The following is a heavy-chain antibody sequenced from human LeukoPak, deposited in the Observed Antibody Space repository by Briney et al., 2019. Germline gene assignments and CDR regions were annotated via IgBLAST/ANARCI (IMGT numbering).Heavy chain of an antibody. CDR1: GYTFTSYD. V-gene: IGHV1-8*01. J-gene: IGHJ3*02. D-gene: IGHD7-27*01. CDR3: ARHTNWDDAFDI. CDR2: MNPNSGNT. Sequence: GASVKVSCKASGYTFTSYDINWVRQATGQVLEWMGWMNPNSGNTGYARKFQGRVTMTRNTSISTAYMELSSLRSEDTAVYYCARHTNWDDAFDIWGQGTMVTVSS.